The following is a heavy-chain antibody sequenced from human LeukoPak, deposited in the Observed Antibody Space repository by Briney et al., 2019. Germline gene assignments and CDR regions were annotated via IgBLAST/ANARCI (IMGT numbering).Heavy chain of an antibody. CDR3: ARDPDLMVTSFDY. V-gene: IGHV1-2*02. J-gene: IGHJ4*02. CDR2: INPNSGGT. CDR1: GYTFTGPF. D-gene: IGHD2-21*02. Sequence: GASVKVSCKASGYTFTGPFIHWVRQAPGQGLEWMGWINPNSGGTNYAQKFQGRVTMTGDTSISTAYMELRRLRSDDTAVYYCARDPDLMVTSFDYWGQGTLVTVSS.